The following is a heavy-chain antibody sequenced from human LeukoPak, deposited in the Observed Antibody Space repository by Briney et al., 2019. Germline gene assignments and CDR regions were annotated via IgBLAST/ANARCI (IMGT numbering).Heavy chain of an antibody. CDR1: GGTFSSYA. J-gene: IGHJ4*02. CDR3: ARDRDSSSWTPVPDY. V-gene: IGHV7-4-1*02. Sequence: ASVKVSCKASGGTFSSYAISWVRQAPGQGLEWMGWINTNTGNPTYAQGFTGRFVFSLDTSVSTAYLQISSLKAEDTAVYYCARDRDSSSWTPVPDYWGQGTLVTVSS. D-gene: IGHD6-13*01. CDR2: INTNTGNP.